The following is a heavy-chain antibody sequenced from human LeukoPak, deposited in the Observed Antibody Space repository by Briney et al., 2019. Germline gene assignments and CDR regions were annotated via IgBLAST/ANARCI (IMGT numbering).Heavy chain of an antibody. Sequence: SETLSLSCTVSGYSISSGYYWGWIRQPPGKGLEWIGIIYHSGSTYNNPSLKSRVTISVDTSKYQFSLKLSSVTAADTAVYYCARYNWNLSVFDYWGQGTLVTVSS. CDR3: ARYNWNLSVFDY. V-gene: IGHV4-38-2*02. D-gene: IGHD1-7*01. CDR1: GYSISSGYY. J-gene: IGHJ4*02. CDR2: IYHSGST.